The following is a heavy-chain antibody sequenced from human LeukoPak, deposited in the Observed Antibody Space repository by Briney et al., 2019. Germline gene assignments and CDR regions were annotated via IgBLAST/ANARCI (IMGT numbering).Heavy chain of an antibody. CDR3: AKEAVEYFDY. CDR2: LTGSGGGT. CDR1: GFTFCSSA. V-gene: IGHV3-23*01. J-gene: IGHJ4*02. Sequence: GGSLRLSCAASGFTFCSSAMSWVRQAPGKGLEWVSALTGSGGGTYYADSVKGRFTISRDNSKNTMYLQMNSLRAEDTAVYYCAKEAVEYFDYWGQGNLVTVSS.